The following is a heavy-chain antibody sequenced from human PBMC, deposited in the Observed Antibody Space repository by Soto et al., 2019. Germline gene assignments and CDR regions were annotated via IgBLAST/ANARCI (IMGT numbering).Heavy chain of an antibody. Sequence: PGGSLRLSCAASGFTFSSYSMNWVRQAPGKGLEWVSYISSSSSTIYYADSVKGRFTISRDNAKNSLYLQMNSLRAEDTAVYYCARHSPYCAGDCYSFDFWGQGTQVTSPQ. CDR2: ISSSSSTI. J-gene: IGHJ4*02. CDR1: GFTFSSYS. V-gene: IGHV3-48*01. CDR3: ARHSPYCAGDCYSFDF. D-gene: IGHD2-21*02.